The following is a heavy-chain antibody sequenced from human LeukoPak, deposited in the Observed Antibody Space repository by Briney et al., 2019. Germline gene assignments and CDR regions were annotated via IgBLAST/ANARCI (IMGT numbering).Heavy chain of an antibody. V-gene: IGHV3-7*03. J-gene: IGHJ4*02. CDR3: AKGHSGDTAI. Sequence: PGGSLRLSCAASGFTFSSYWMSWVRQAPGKGLEWVANIKQDGSEKYYVDSVKGRFTISRDNSKNTLYLQMNSLRAEDTAVYYCAKGHSGDTAIWGQGTLVTVSS. CDR1: GFTFSSYW. CDR2: IKQDGSEK. D-gene: IGHD5-18*01.